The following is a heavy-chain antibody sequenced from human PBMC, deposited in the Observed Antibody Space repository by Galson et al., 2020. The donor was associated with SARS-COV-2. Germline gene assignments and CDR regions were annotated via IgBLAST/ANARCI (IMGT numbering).Heavy chain of an antibody. Sequence: SETLSLTCTVSGGSISSYYWGWIRQPPGKGLECIGYIYYSGSTNYNPSLKSRVTISVDTSKNQFSLKLSSVTAADTAVYYCARDPRRGQQSYGMDVWGPGTTVTVSS. CDR2: IYYSGST. D-gene: IGHD6-13*01. CDR3: ARDPRRGQQSYGMDV. J-gene: IGHJ6*02. V-gene: IGHV4-59*13. CDR1: GGSISSYY.